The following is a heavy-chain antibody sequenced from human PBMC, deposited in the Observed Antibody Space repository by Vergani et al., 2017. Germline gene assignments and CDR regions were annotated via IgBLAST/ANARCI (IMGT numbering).Heavy chain of an antibody. CDR3: ARLWGGFDS. J-gene: IGHJ4*02. D-gene: IGHD3-16*01. CDR2: IYPDDSDT. CDR1: GYTFTSYW. Sequence: EVQLVQSGAEVIQPGESLKISCKASGYTFTSYWIGWVRQMPGKGLEWMGIIYPDDSDTRYSPSFQGHVTISADKSGSTTYLHWSSLKASDTAMYYCARLWGGFDSWGQGTLVTVSS. V-gene: IGHV5-51*01.